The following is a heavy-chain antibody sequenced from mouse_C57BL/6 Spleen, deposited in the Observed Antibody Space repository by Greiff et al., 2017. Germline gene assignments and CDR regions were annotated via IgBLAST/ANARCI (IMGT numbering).Heavy chain of an antibody. V-gene: IGHV1-54*01. CDR2: INPGSGGT. CDR3: ARSEYYGSSFAY. D-gene: IGHD1-1*01. Sequence: QVQLKQSGAELVRPGTSVKVSCKASGYAFTNYLIEWVKQRPGQGLEWIGVINPGSGGTNYNEKFKGKATLTADKSSSTAYMQLSSLTSEDSAVYFCARSEYYGSSFAYWGQGTLVTVSA. CDR1: GYAFTNYL. J-gene: IGHJ3*01.